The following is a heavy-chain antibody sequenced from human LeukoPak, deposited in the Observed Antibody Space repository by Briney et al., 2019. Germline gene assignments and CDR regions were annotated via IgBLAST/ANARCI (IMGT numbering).Heavy chain of an antibody. CDR3: ARALHHYYDSSGYDAFDI. CDR1: GYTFTSYY. D-gene: IGHD3-22*01. V-gene: IGHV1-46*01. Sequence: SVKVSCKASGYTFTSYYMHWVRQAPGQGLEWMGIINPSGGSTSYAQKFQGRVTMTRDTSTSTVYMELSSLRSEDTAVYYCARALHHYYDSSGYDAFDIWGQGTMVTVSS. CDR2: INPSGGST. J-gene: IGHJ3*02.